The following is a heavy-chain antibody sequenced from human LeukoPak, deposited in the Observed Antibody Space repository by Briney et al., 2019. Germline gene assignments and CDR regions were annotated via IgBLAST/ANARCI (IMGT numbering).Heavy chain of an antibody. V-gene: IGHV3-23*01. CDR1: GFTFSDYA. CDR3: ANTRLSAGIPRDYFDY. J-gene: IGHJ4*02. CDR2: IIGRVDST. D-gene: IGHD2-2*02. Sequence: GGSLRLSCAASGFTFSDYAMSWVRQPPGKGLGWVSGIIGRVDSTYYADSPKGRFTISRDRATNTLYLQISSLRGEDTGADYCANTRLSAGIPRDYFDYWGQGTLVTVSS.